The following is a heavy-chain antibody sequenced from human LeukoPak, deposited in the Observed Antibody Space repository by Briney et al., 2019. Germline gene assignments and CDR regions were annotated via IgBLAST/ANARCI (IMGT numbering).Heavy chain of an antibody. D-gene: IGHD3-10*01. CDR1: GFTFSSYS. Sequence: GGSLRLSCAASGFTFSSYSMNWVRQAPGKGLEWVSSISSSSSYIYYADSVRGRFTISRDNAKNSLYLQMNSLKTEDTAVYYCTRDSYGLIDYWGQGTLVTVSS. CDR2: ISSSSSYI. V-gene: IGHV3-21*03. CDR3: TRDSYGLIDY. J-gene: IGHJ4*02.